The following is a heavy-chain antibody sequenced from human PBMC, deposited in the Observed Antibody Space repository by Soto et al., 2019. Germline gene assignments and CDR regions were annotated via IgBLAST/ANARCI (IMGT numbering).Heavy chain of an antibody. CDR3: VRSGTARLLRHSWFDT. CDR1: GFTFNTYD. D-gene: IGHD2-21*01. Sequence: ESGEGLVKPGGSLRLSCAASGFTFNTYDMIWVRQAPGKGLEWVSSITTSSAYIYYADSLKGRITISRDNAKNSLFLQMNSLRAEDTAVYYCVRSGTARLLRHSWFDTWGQGTLVTVSS. J-gene: IGHJ5*02. CDR2: ITTSSAYI. V-gene: IGHV3-21*01.